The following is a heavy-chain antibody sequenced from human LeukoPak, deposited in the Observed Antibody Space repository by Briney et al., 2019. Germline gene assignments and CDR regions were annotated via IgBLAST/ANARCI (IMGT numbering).Heavy chain of an antibody. J-gene: IGHJ5*02. D-gene: IGHD6-13*01. CDR3: ARGSSSWLNWFDP. Sequence: GASVKVSCKASGGTFSSYAISWVRQAPGQGLEWMGRIIPIFGIANYAQKFQGRVTITADKSTSTAYMELSSLRSEDTAVYYCARGSSSWLNWFDPWGQGTLVTVSS. CDR1: GGTFSSYA. V-gene: IGHV1-69*04. CDR2: IIPIFGIA.